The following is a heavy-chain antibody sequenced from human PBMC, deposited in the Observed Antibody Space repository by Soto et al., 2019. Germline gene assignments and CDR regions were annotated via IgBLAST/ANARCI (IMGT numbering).Heavy chain of an antibody. V-gene: IGHV3-33*03. J-gene: IGHJ6*02. D-gene: IGHD3-3*01. CDR2: ISYDGTAK. CDR3: AKDEGRFLRNYFNYGIDV. CDR1: GSDFSDHG. Sequence: LRLSCAASGSDFSDHGMHWVRQAPGEGLEWVTVISYDGTAKYYKESVKGRFTTSRDNSKKTLYLQIDSLRVEDTAVYYCAKDEGRFLRNYFNYGIDVWGLGTTVTVSS.